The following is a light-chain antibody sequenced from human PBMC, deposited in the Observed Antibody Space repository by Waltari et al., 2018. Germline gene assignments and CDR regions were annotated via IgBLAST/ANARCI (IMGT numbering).Light chain of an antibody. CDR1: QSVSSN. CDR2: GAS. Sequence: EVVLTQSPATLSLSPGERVNLSCRASQSVSSNLAWYQQKPGQAPRLLIYGASSRATGIPDRFSGSGSGTECTLTISSLEPEDFAIYYCQQYSNWPLTFGGGTKVEIK. CDR3: QQYSNWPLT. J-gene: IGKJ4*01. V-gene: IGKV3-15*01.